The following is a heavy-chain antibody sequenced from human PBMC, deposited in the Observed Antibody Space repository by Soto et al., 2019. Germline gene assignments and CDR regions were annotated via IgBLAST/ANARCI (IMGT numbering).Heavy chain of an antibody. CDR3: ARDISMTVTKVFDS. CDR2: IVPMLGIP. V-gene: IGHV1-69*08. CDR1: GDTFNKNT. Sequence: QVHLVQSGAEVKKPGSSVKVSCKASGDTFNKNTIIWVRQAAGQGLEWMGRIVPMLGIPNYAQNFRGRVTITADKSTSTAYMELSSLRSEDTAVYYCARDISMTVTKVFDSWGQGTLVTVSS. J-gene: IGHJ4*02. D-gene: IGHD3-22*01.